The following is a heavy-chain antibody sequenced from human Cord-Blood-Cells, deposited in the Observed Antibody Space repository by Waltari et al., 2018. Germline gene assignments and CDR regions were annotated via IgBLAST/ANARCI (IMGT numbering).Heavy chain of an antibody. Sequence: EVQLVQSGAVVKKPGPSLKFSCKGSGYSFTSYWIGWVRQMTGKGLEWMGSIYPGDSDSRNSPSFQDQVTSTADKAISTVYLQWSSLKASDTAMYYCARPNRYYYGMDVWGQGTTVTVSS. J-gene: IGHJ6*02. CDR2: IYPGDSDS. CDR1: GYSFTSYW. CDR3: ARPNRYYYGMDV. V-gene: IGHV5-51*01.